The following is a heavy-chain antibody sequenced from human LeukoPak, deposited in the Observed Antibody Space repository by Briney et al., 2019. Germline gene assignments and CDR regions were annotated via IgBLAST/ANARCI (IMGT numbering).Heavy chain of an antibody. CDR1: GLTFSTYV. CDR3: AKDRRTIAATGTFF. D-gene: IGHD6-13*01. J-gene: IGHJ4*02. Sequence: PGGSLRLSCSASGLTFSTYVMSWVRQAPGKGLEWVSSITGSGDSTYYADSVKGRFTISRDNSENTLYLQVNSLRAEDAAIYYCAKDRRTIAATGTFFWGQGTLVTVSS. V-gene: IGHV3-23*01. CDR2: ITGSGDST.